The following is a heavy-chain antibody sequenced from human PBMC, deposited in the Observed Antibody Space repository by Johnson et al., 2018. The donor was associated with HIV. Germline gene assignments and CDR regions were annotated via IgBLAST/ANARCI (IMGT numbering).Heavy chain of an antibody. J-gene: IGHJ3*02. Sequence: QVQLVESGGGVVQPGRSLRLSCAASGFTFSSYAMHWVRQAPGKGLEWVAVISYDGSIKYYADSVKGRFTISRDNSKNTLYLQMNSLRAEDTAVYYCARVLYRGAGPPDAFDIWGQGTMVTVSS. CDR1: GFTFSSYA. CDR2: ISYDGSIK. CDR3: ARVLYRGAGPPDAFDI. D-gene: IGHD6-19*01. V-gene: IGHV3-30-3*01.